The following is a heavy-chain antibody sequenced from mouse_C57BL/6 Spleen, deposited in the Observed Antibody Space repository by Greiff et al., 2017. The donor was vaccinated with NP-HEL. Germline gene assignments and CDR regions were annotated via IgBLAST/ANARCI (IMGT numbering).Heavy chain of an antibody. V-gene: IGHV1-82*01. CDR2: IYPGDGDT. CDR1: GYAFSSSW. D-gene: IGHD2-4*01. J-gene: IGHJ2*01. Sequence: VKLMESGPELVKPGASVKISCKASGYAFSSSWMNWVKQRPGKGLEWIGRIYPGDGDTNYNGKFKGKATLTADKSSSTAYMQLSSLTSEDSAVYFCARSRYDYDGDYWGQGTTLTVSS. CDR3: ARSRYDYDGDY.